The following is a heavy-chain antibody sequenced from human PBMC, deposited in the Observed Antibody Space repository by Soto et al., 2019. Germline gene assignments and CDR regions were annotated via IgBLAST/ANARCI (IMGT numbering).Heavy chain of an antibody. V-gene: IGHV4-30-4*01. CDR1: GGSISSYDYY. Sequence: QVQLQESGPGLLKPSQTLSLTCTVSGGSISSYDYYWSWVRQPPGKGLEWIGYIYYSGSTYYNPSLNSRVFISVDTSKNQFSLKLSSVTAADTAVYYWASYGDYVGYFDYWGQGTLVTVSS. D-gene: IGHD4-17*01. CDR2: IYYSGST. CDR3: ASYGDYVGYFDY. J-gene: IGHJ4*02.